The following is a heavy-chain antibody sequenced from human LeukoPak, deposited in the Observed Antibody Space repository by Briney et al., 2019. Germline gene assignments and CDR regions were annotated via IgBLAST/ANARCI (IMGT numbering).Heavy chain of an antibody. Sequence: GGSLRLSCAASGFTFSSYGMHWVRQAPGKGLEWVAVTWYDGINKYYGDSVKGRFTISRDNSKNTLYLQMNSLRAEDTAVYYCAKVPVSYSSGLFDYWGQGTLVTVSS. V-gene: IGHV3-33*06. CDR2: TWYDGINK. J-gene: IGHJ4*02. CDR3: AKVPVSYSSGLFDY. D-gene: IGHD6-19*01. CDR1: GFTFSSYG.